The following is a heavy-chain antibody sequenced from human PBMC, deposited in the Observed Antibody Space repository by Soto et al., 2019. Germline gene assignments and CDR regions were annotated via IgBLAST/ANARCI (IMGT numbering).Heavy chain of an antibody. D-gene: IGHD2-15*01. J-gene: IGHJ6*02. CDR1: GFTFSSYS. CDR2: ISSSSSTI. Sequence: GGSLRLSCAASGFTFSSYSMNWVRQAPGKGLEWVSYISSSSSTIYYADSVKGRFTISRDNAKNSLYLQMNSLRDEDTAVYYCARDKVAAKHYYYYGMDVWGQGTTVTVSS. CDR3: ARDKVAAKHYYYYGMDV. V-gene: IGHV3-48*02.